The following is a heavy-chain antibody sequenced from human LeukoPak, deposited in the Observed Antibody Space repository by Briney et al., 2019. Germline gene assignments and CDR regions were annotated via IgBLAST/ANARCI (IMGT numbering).Heavy chain of an antibody. V-gene: IGHV4-39*07. J-gene: IGHJ4*02. CDR1: GGSISSYY. CDR3: AREDDYRGPGYFDY. D-gene: IGHD3-10*01. Sequence: SETLSLTCTVSGGSISSYYWGWIRQPPGKGLEWIGSIYYSGSTYYNPSLKSRVTISVDTSKNQFSLKLSSVTAADTAVYYCAREDDYRGPGYFDYWGQGTLVTVSS. CDR2: IYYSGST.